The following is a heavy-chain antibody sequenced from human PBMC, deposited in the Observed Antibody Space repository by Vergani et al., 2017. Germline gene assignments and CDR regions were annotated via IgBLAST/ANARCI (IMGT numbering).Heavy chain of an antibody. J-gene: IGHJ6*02. Sequence: QVQLQESGPGLVKPSETLSLTCAVSGYSISSGYYWGWIRQPPGKGLEWIGSIYHSGSTYYNPSLKSRVTISVDTSKNQFSLKLSSVTAADTAVYYCAREDDSGYEHGLDVWGQGTTVIVSS. CDR3: AREDDSGYEHGLDV. D-gene: IGHD5-12*01. CDR1: GYSISSGYY. V-gene: IGHV4-38-2*02. CDR2: IYHSGST.